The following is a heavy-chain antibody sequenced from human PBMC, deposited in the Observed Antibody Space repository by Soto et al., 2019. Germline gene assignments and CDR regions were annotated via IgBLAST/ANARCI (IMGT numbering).Heavy chain of an antibody. J-gene: IGHJ3*02. D-gene: IGHD6-19*01. CDR2: ISGGGSTT. CDR1: GCNFGDNY. Sequence: PQRLSCTAYGCNFGDNYMSCIRQARGKGLEWVSYISGGGSTTHYADSVKGRFTISRDNAKNSLYLQMNNLRVEDTAVYYCARGAKPYSSGRDVLDIWGQWTMVTVSS. CDR3: ARGAKPYSSGRDVLDI. V-gene: IGHV3-11*01.